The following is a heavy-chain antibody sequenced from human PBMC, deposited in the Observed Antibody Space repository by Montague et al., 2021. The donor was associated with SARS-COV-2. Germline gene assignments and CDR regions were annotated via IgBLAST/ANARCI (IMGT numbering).Heavy chain of an antibody. CDR2: IYHSGST. D-gene: IGHD3-9*01. Sequence: SETLSLTCAVSGGSSKWWSWVRQPPGKGLEWIGEIYHSGSTNYNPSLKSRVIISVDKSKNQFSLKLSSVTAADTAVYYCARMYYHILTGYYYLDYWGQGTLVTVSS. CDR3: ARMYYHILTGYYYLDY. CDR1: GGSSKW. J-gene: IGHJ4*02. V-gene: IGHV4-4*02.